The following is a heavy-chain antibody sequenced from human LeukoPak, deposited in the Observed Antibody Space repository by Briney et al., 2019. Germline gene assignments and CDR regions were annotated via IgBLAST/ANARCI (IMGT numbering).Heavy chain of an antibody. CDR2: INAGNGNT. J-gene: IGHJ4*02. CDR1: GYTFTSYA. Sequence: GASVKVSCEASGYTFTSYAMHWVRQAPGQRLEWMGWINAGNGNTKYSQKFQGRVAITRDTSASTAYMELSSLRSEDTAVYYCARVFQAVAGPFDYWGQGTLVTVSS. V-gene: IGHV1-3*01. CDR3: ARVFQAVAGPFDY. D-gene: IGHD6-19*01.